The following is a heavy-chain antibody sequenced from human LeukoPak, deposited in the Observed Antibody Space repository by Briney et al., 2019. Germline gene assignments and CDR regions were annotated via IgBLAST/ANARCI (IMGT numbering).Heavy chain of an antibody. V-gene: IGHV4-39*01. Sequence: SETLSLTCTVSGGSISSSSYYWGWIRQPPGKGLEWIGNIYYSGTTYYNPSLESRVTISVDTSKNQFSLKLSSVTAADTAVYYCSGSIAVAGTYFDYWGQGTLVTVSS. CDR1: GGSISSSSYY. CDR3: SGSIAVAGTYFDY. D-gene: IGHD6-13*01. J-gene: IGHJ4*02. CDR2: IYYSGTT.